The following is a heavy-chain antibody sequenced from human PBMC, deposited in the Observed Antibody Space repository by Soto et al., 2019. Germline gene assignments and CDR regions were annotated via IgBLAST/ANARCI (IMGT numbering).Heavy chain of an antibody. CDR2: IYHSGST. CDR3: ARNYYDSSGYPHD. Sequence: SETLSLTCAVSGGSISSGGYSWSWIRQPPGKGLEWIGYIYHSGSTYYNPSLKSRVTISVDRSKNQFSLKLSSVTAADTAVYYSARNYYDSSGYPHDWGQGTLVTVSS. J-gene: IGHJ4*02. V-gene: IGHV4-30-2*01. D-gene: IGHD3-22*01. CDR1: GGSISSGGYS.